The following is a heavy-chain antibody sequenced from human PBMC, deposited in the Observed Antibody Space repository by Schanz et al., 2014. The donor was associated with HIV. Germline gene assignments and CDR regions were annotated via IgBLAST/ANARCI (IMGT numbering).Heavy chain of an antibody. J-gene: IGHJ4*02. Sequence: QVKLQQWGAGLLKPSETLSLTCAVYGGSFSGYYWTWIRQPPGKGLEWIGEITHYGSTNYNPSLNSRVTISVDTSKNQFSLKLSSVTAADTAVYYCARTPYYFDYWGQGTLVTVSS. CDR2: ITHYGST. V-gene: IGHV4-34*01. CDR3: ARTPYYFDY. CDR1: GGSFSGYY.